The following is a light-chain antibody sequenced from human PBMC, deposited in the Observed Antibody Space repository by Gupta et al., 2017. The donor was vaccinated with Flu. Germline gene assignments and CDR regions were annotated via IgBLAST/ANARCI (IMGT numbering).Light chain of an antibody. CDR2: HAS. CDR1: DNVASDQ. J-gene: IGKJ1*01. Sequence: IVLTQSPATLSLSPGERASLSCRASDNVASDQVAWYQQKPGQGPRLLIYHASRRAAGITDRFSGSGSGTDFNLTISKLQPEDFAVYHCYQYGRSPETFAQGTKLEIK. CDR3: YQYGRSPET. V-gene: IGKV3-20*01.